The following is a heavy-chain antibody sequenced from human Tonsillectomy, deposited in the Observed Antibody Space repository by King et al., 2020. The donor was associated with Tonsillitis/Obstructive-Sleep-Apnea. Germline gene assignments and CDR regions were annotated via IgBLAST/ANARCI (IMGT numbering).Heavy chain of an antibody. Sequence: VQLVESGAEVKKPGESLKISCKGSGYSFTSYWIGWVRQMPGKGLEWMGIIYPGDSDTRYSPSFQGQVTISADKSISTAYLQWSSLKASDTAMYYCARPRYYYGSGSYQAPDYWGQGTLVTVSS. CDR1: GYSFTSYW. CDR2: IYPGDSDT. J-gene: IGHJ4*02. D-gene: IGHD3-10*01. V-gene: IGHV5-51*01. CDR3: ARPRYYYGSGSYQAPDY.